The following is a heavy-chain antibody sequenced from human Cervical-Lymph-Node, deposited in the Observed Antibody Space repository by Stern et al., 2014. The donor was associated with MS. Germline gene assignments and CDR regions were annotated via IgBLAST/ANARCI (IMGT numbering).Heavy chain of an antibody. CDR1: GFTFRSYA. Sequence: QVQLVESGGGVVQPGKSLRLSCAASGFTFRSYAMHWVRQAPGQGLEWVGVISYDGTHKYNADSVKGRFTISRDNSKNTLFLQMSSLRGEDTAVYYCARDPSRFGDNGYLDYWGQGTLVTVSS. CDR3: ARDPSRFGDNGYLDY. J-gene: IGHJ4*02. D-gene: IGHD3-10*01. CDR2: ISYDGTHK. V-gene: IGHV3-30-3*01.